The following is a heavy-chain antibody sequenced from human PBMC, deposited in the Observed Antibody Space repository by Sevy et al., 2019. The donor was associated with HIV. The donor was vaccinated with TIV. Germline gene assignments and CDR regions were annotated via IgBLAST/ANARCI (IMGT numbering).Heavy chain of an antibody. D-gene: IGHD5-12*01. CDR2: IWYDGSNK. J-gene: IGHJ4*02. V-gene: IGHV3-33*01. CDR1: GFTFSSYG. CDR3: AREVEMATIGGD. Sequence: GGSLRLSCAASGFTFSSYGMHWVRQAPGKGLEWVAVIWYDGSNKYYADSVKGRFTISRDNSKNTLYLQMNSLRAEDTAVYYCAREVEMATIGGDWGQGTLVNVSS.